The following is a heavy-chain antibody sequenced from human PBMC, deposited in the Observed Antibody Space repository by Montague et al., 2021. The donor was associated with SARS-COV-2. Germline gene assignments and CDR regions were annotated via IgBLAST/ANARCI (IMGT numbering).Heavy chain of an antibody. D-gene: IGHD2/OR15-2a*01. CDR2: IYTTRST. J-gene: IGHJ4*02. Sequence: TLSLTCTVSGDSITSDVSYWSWIRQPAGKGLEWIGRIYTTRSTNYNPSLKSRLTISLDTSKNQFSLKLSSVTAADMAVYYCARDDFRWDFDCWGQGTLVTVSS. CDR3: ARDDFRWDFDC. CDR1: GDSITSDVSY. V-gene: IGHV4-61*02.